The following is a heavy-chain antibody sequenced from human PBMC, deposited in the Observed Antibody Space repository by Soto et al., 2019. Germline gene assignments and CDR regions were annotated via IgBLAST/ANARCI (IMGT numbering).Heavy chain of an antibody. J-gene: IGHJ3*02. D-gene: IGHD5-18*01. Sequence: QVRLHESGPGLVKPSETLSLTCTVSTESFNDYYWSWIRQPPAKGLEWIGSIYHTGNTNYNPSLESRVSISVDTSKIQFSLSLSSVTAADTAVYYCARDVGIHDALDIWGQGTLVTVSS. V-gene: IGHV4-59*13. CDR1: TESFNDYY. CDR2: IYHTGNT. CDR3: ARDVGIHDALDI.